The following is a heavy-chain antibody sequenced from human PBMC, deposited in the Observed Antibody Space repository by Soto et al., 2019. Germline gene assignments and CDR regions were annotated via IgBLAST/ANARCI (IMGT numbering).Heavy chain of an antibody. CDR1: GYTFTSYY. Sequence: ASVKVSCKASGYTFTSYYMHWVRQAPGQGLEWMGIINPSGGSTSYAQKLQGRVTMTRDTSTSTVYMELSSLRSEDTAVYYCARGIHEYDILTGYYYWGQGTLVTVSS. J-gene: IGHJ4*02. CDR3: ARGIHEYDILTGYYY. D-gene: IGHD3-9*01. CDR2: INPSGGST. V-gene: IGHV1-46*03.